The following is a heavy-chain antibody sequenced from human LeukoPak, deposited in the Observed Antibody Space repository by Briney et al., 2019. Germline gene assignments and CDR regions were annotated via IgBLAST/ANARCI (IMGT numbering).Heavy chain of an antibody. CDR1: GYTFTGLY. D-gene: IGHD5-18*01. CDR3: AIDRYGQYYFDY. V-gene: IGHV1-2*02. CDR2: INPNIVYT. Sequence: AAVKVSCKSSGYTFTGLYIHWVRQAPGQGLEWMGGINPNIVYTNYAQNFQGRVTMTRDTSISTTYMELSRLSSDATAVYYCAIDRYGQYYFDYRGPGILVTVSS. J-gene: IGHJ4*02.